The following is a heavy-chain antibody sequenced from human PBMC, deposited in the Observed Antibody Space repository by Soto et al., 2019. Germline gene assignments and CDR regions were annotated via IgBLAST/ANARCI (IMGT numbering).Heavy chain of an antibody. D-gene: IGHD1-20*01. CDR2: ISSSSSYI. J-gene: IGHJ4*02. Sequence: GGSLRLSCAASGFTSSSYSMNWVRQAPGKGLEWVSSISSSSSYIYYADSVKGRFTISRDNAKNSLYLQMNSLRAEDTAVYYCARDPSMYNWNDAPDYWGQGTLVTVSS. CDR3: ARDPSMYNWNDAPDY. CDR1: GFTSSSYS. V-gene: IGHV3-21*01.